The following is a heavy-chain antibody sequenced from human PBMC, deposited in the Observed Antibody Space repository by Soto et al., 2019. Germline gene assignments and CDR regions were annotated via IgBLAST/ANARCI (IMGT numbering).Heavy chain of an antibody. Sequence: EVQLVESGGGLVQPGGSLRLSCAASGFTFSDYWMAWARQAPGKGLFWVSRINSDGSIAHYAESVKGRFTISRDNAKNTLWLQVKSLRDDDTAVYYCGRERWGLLDIWGQGAMVTVSS. D-gene: IGHD7-27*01. CDR3: GRERWGLLDI. CDR2: INSDGSIA. J-gene: IGHJ3*02. V-gene: IGHV3-74*01. CDR1: GFTFSDYW.